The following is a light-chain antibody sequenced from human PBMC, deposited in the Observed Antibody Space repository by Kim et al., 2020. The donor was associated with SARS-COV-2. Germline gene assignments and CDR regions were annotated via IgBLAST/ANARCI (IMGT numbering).Light chain of an antibody. CDR3: HSRDSSATIV. Sequence: SSELTQDPAVSLALGQTVRINNQGDRLTSYYSSWCQQKPGQAPVLVIIGKNNRPSGIPDRFSGSSSGNTASLSITGAQAEDEAVYYCHSRDSSATIVFGGGTRLTVL. CDR2: GKN. CDR1: RLTSYY. V-gene: IGLV3-19*01. J-gene: IGLJ2*01.